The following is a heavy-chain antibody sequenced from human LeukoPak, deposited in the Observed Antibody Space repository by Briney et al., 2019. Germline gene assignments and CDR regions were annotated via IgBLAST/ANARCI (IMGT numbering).Heavy chain of an antibody. CDR1: GGSISSGDYY. D-gene: IGHD3-22*01. CDR3: ASRYYYDSSGYYYRSFDY. Sequence: PSETLSLTCTVSGGSISSGDYYWSWIRQPPGKGLEWIGYIYYSGSTYYNPSLKSRVTITVDTSKNQFSLKLSSVTAADTAVYYCASRYYYDSSGYYYRSFDYWGQGTLVTVSS. J-gene: IGHJ4*02. CDR2: IYYSGST. V-gene: IGHV4-30-4*01.